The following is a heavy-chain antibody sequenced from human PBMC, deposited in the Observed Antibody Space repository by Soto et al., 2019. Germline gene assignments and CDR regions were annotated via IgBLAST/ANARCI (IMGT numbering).Heavy chain of an antibody. J-gene: IGHJ6*02. V-gene: IGHV3-48*02. Sequence: GLSLRRSCAGSVFTFSSYSMNWVLQAPVKVLEWVSYISSSSSTIYYADSVKGRFTISRDNAKNSLYLQMNSLRDEDTAVYYCARGRYGLDVWGQGTTVTVSS. D-gene: IGHD1-20*01. CDR2: ISSSSSTI. CDR1: VFTFSSYS. CDR3: ARGRYGLDV.